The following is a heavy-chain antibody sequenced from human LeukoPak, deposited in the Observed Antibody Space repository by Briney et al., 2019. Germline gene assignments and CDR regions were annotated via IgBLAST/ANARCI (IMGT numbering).Heavy chain of an antibody. CDR2: ISYSGST. CDR1: GGSISSDH. J-gene: IGHJ5*02. V-gene: IGHV4-59*01. D-gene: IGHD1-14*01. Sequence: SETLSLTCTVSGGSISSDHWTWIRQPPGKGLEWIARISYSGSTNYNPSLKSRVTTSLDSSKNQFSLRLSSVTPADTAAYYCASLPIDSSTGTFGWFDPWGQGTLVTVSS. CDR3: ASLPIDSSTGTFGWFDP.